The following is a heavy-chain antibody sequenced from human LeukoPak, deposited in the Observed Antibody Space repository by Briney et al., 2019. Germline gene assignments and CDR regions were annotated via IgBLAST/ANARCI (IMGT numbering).Heavy chain of an antibody. V-gene: IGHV1-69*04. Sequence: SVKVSCKASGGTFSSYAISWVRQAPGQGLEWMGRIIPILGIANYAQKFQGRVTITADKSTSTAYMELSSLRSEDTAVYYCARDIGGDYYYYGMDVWGQGTTVTVSS. D-gene: IGHD1-26*01. CDR3: ARDIGGDYYYYGMDV. J-gene: IGHJ6*02. CDR2: IIPILGIA. CDR1: GGTFSSYA.